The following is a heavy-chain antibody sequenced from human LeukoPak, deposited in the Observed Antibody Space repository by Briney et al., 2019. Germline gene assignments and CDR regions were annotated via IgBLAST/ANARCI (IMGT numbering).Heavy chain of an antibody. J-gene: IGHJ4*02. CDR1: GFTFASYA. Sequence: PGGSLRLSCAASGFTFASYAMSWIRQAPGKGLEWLSYISNMNGYTNYADSVKGRFTISRDNAKNSLYLQMNSLRAEDTAVYYCARDSAVAGTSFDYWGQGTLVTVSS. CDR3: ARDSAVAGTSFDY. V-gene: IGHV3-11*05. D-gene: IGHD6-19*01. CDR2: ISNMNGYT.